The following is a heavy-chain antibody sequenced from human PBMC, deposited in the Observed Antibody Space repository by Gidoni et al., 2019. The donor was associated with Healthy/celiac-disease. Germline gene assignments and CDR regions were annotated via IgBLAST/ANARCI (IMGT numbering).Heavy chain of an antibody. Sequence: QVQLVQSGADVKKPGYSVKVSCKPSRGSFSSYAISWVRQAPGKGLEWMGGIIPIFGTANYAQKFQGGVTITEDESTSTAYMELSSLRSEDTAVYYCASQWLDYYYYYGMDVWGQGTTVTVSS. CDR1: RGSFSSYA. D-gene: IGHD6-19*01. CDR3: ASQWLDYYYYYGMDV. V-gene: IGHV1-69*01. J-gene: IGHJ6*02. CDR2: IIPIFGTA.